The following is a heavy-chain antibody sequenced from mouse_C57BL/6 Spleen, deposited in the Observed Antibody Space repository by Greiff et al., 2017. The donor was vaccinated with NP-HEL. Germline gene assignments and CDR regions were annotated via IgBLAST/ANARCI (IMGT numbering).Heavy chain of an antibody. J-gene: IGHJ2*01. CDR3: AKNRDGSSYGTYYFDC. CDR2: IWRGGST. V-gene: IGHV2-5*01. CDR1: GFSLTSYG. Sequence: VKLMESGPGLVQPSQSLSITCTVSGFSLTSYGVHWVRQSPGKGLEWLGVIWRGGSTDYNAAFMSSLSITKDNSKSQVFFKMNSLQADDPAIYYCAKNRDGSSYGTYYFDCWGQGTTLTVAS. D-gene: IGHD1-1*01.